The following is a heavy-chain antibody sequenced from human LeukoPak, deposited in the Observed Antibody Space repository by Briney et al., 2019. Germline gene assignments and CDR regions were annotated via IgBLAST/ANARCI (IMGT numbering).Heavy chain of an antibody. V-gene: IGHV4-34*01. Sequence: SETLSLTCAVYGGSFSGYYWSWIRQPPGKGLEWIGEINHSGSTNYNPSLKSRVTISVDTSKNQFSLKLSSVTAADTAVCYCARATRDGYNYVFGYWGQGTLVTVSS. CDR1: GGSFSGYY. CDR3: ARATRDGYNYVFGY. CDR2: INHSGST. J-gene: IGHJ4*02. D-gene: IGHD5-24*01.